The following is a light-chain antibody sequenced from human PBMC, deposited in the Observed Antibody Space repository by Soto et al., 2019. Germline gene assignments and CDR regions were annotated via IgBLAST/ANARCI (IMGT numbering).Light chain of an antibody. Sequence: QSVLTQPPSVSAAAGQKVTISCSGSSSNIENNYVSWYQQFPGTAPKLLIYDNNMRPSGIPDRFSGSKSGTSATLSITGLQTGDEADYYCGTWDNSLSAVVFGGGTKLTVL. J-gene: IGLJ2*01. CDR1: SSNIENNY. V-gene: IGLV1-51*01. CDR3: GTWDNSLSAVV. CDR2: DNN.